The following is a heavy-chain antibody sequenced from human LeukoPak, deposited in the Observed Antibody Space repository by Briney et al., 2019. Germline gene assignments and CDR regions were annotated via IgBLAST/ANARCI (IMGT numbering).Heavy chain of an antibody. CDR1: GYTFTRYG. D-gene: IGHD3-10*01. Sequence: ASVKVSCKASGYTFTRYGITWVRQAPGQGLEWLGWISPYNGNTYYAQKFRDRVTMTTDTSTGTAYMELRSLRSDDTAVYYCARAFHYSSSGTHDWFDPWGQGTLVTVSS. J-gene: IGHJ5*02. CDR2: ISPYNGNT. CDR3: ARAFHYSSSGTHDWFDP. V-gene: IGHV1-18*01.